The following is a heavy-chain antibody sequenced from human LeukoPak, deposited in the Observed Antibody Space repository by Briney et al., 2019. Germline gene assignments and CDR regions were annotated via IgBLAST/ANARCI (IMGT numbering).Heavy chain of an antibody. CDR3: ARGTRVYGDYEG. Sequence: SETLSLTCTVSGGSISSYYWSWIRQPPGKGLEWIGYIYYSESTNYNPSLKSRVTISVDTSKNQFSLKLSSVTAADTAVYYCARGTRVYGDYEGWGQGTLVTVSS. J-gene: IGHJ4*02. CDR1: GGSISSYY. V-gene: IGHV4-59*01. D-gene: IGHD4-17*01. CDR2: IYYSEST.